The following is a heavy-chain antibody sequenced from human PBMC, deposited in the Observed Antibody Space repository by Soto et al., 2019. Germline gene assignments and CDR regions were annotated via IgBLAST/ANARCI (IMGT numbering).Heavy chain of an antibody. D-gene: IGHD3-22*01. J-gene: IGHJ1*01. CDR3: AKDRSITMIVVVITGFQH. CDR2: ISGSGGST. V-gene: IGHV3-23*01. Sequence: AISGSGGSTYYADSVKGRFTISRDNSKNTLYLQMNSLRAEDTAVYYCAKDRSITMIVVVITGFQHWGQGTLVTVSS.